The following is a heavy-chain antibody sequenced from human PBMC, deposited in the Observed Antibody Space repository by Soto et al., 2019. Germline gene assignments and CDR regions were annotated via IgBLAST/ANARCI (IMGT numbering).Heavy chain of an antibody. CDR3: AKHDFWTLYNTGLDS. Sequence: EVQLLESGGGLVQPGGSLRLSCSASGFTFTSYAMSWVRQAPGKGLEWVSGISGSGGDTKSADSVKGRFTISRDNFKNMLYLQMNSLRAEDTAVYYCAKHDFWTLYNTGLDSWGQGTRVTVSS. CDR2: ISGSGGDT. V-gene: IGHV3-23*01. J-gene: IGHJ4*02. D-gene: IGHD3-3*01. CDR1: GFTFTSYA.